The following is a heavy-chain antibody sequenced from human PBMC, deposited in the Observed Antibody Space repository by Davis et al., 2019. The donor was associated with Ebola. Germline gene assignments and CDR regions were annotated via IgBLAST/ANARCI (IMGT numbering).Heavy chain of an antibody. Sequence: PGGSLRLSCAASGFTFSTYFMNWVRQAPGKGLEWVSCISDGGRIMYYADSVKGRFTISRDNAKNSLYLQMNSLRDEDTAVYYCARDRLIDSWGQGTLVTVSS. V-gene: IGHV3-48*02. CDR3: ARDRLIDS. CDR2: ISDGGRIM. CDR1: GFTFSTYF. D-gene: IGHD6-6*01. J-gene: IGHJ4*02.